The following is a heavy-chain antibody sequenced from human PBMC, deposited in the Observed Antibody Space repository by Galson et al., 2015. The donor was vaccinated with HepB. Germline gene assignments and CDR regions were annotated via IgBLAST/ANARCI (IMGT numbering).Heavy chain of an antibody. J-gene: IGHJ6*02. D-gene: IGHD5-18*01. CDR2: ISYDGSNK. CDR3: ARDLRRPRDTWIQLWVLYGVDV. V-gene: IGHV3-30*03. Sequence: SLRLSCAASGFSFSSYGMHWVRQAPGTGLEWVAVISYDGSNKYYADSVKGRFTVSRDNSKNSLYLQMNSLRAEDTAVYYCARDLRRPRDTWIQLWVLYGVDVWGQGTTVTVSS. CDR1: GFSFSSYG.